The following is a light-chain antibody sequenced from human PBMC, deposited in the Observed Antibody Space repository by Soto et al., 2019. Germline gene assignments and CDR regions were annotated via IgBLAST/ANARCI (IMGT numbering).Light chain of an antibody. V-gene: IGKV1-33*01. CDR1: QDISNY. Sequence: DIQMTQSPSSLSASVGDRVTITCQASQDISNYLNWYQQKPGKAPKLLIYDASNLETGVPSKFSGSGSGTDFTFTISSLQPEDIGTYYWQQYDNLPLTFGGRTKVEIK. CDR3: QQYDNLPLT. J-gene: IGKJ4*01. CDR2: DAS.